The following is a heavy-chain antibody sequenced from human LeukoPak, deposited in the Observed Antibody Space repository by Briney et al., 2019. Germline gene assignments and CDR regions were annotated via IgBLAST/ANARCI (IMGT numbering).Heavy chain of an antibody. Sequence: PSGTLSLTCTVSSGSIFSTNWWSWVRQPPGKGLEWIGQVFPGGSTTYSPSLKSRVTMSVDTSKNQFSLKLSSVTAADTAVYYCARSRGWLQSHPLGYWGQGTLVTVSS. V-gene: IGHV4-4*02. CDR3: ARSRGWLQSHPLGY. CDR2: VFPGGST. D-gene: IGHD5-24*01. CDR1: SGSIFSTNW. J-gene: IGHJ4*02.